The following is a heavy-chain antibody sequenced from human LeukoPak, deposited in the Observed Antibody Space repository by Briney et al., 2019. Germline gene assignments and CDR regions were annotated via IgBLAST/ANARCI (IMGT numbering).Heavy chain of an antibody. CDR2: IRYDGSNK. CDR3: AKAHGEQQLVPMDY. J-gene: IGHJ4*02. V-gene: IGHV3-30*02. CDR1: GFTFSSYG. D-gene: IGHD6-13*01. Sequence: GGSLRLSCAASGFTFSSYGMHWVRQAPGKGLEWVAFIRYDGSNKYYADSVKGRFTISRDNSKNTLYLQMNSLRAEDTAVYYCAKAHGEQQLVPMDYWGQGTLVTVPS.